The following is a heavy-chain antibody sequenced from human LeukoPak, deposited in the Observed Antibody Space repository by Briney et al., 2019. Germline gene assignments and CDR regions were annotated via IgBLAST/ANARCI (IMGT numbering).Heavy chain of an antibody. CDR1: GFTFSGYA. J-gene: IGHJ3*02. CDR3: AREARMYYYDSSGYYYGGNDAFDI. D-gene: IGHD3-22*01. V-gene: IGHV3-23*01. Sequence: PGGSLRLSCAASGFTFSGYAMSWVRQAPGKGLEWVSAISGSGGSTSYADSVKGRFTISRDNAKNSLYLQMNSLRAEDTAVYYCAREARMYYYDSSGYYYGGNDAFDIWGQGTMVTVSS. CDR2: ISGSGGST.